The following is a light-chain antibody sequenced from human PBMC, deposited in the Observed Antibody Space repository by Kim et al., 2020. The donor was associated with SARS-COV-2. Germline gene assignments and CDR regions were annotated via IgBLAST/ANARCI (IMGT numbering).Light chain of an antibody. CDR3: QQLNTYPIT. CDR1: QGINRN. V-gene: IGKV1-9*01. CDR2: AAS. J-gene: IGKJ5*01. Sequence: DIQLTQSPSFLSASVGDSVTITCRASQGINRNLGWYQQKPGKAPELLIYAASTLHSGVPSRFSGSGSGTEFALTISSLQPEDFATYYCQQLNTYPITFGQGTRLEIK.